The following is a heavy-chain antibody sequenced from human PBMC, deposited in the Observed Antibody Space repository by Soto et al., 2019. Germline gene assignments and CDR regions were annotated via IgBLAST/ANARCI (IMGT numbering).Heavy chain of an antibody. CDR3: ARDGFYYDSSGPMDAFDI. CDR1: GYTFTSYS. J-gene: IGHJ3*02. Sequence: ASVKVSCKASGYTFTSYSISWVRQAPGQGLEWMGWINVYNGNTKYAQKFQGRVTMTTDTSTSTVYMELRSLSSDDTAVYYCARDGFYYDSSGPMDAFDIWGQGTMVTVSS. CDR2: INVYNGNT. D-gene: IGHD3-22*01. V-gene: IGHV1-18*01.